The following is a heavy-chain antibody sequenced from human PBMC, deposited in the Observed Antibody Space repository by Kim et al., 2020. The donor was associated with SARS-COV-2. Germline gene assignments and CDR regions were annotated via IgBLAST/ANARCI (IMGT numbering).Heavy chain of an antibody. CDR3: AREETTVTLNWLDP. D-gene: IGHD4-17*01. V-gene: IGHV3-33*01. Sequence: GGSLRLSCAASGFTLSNYGMHWVRQAPGKGLEWVAVIWYDGNTKNYADSVKGRFTISRDTSKNTLYLQMNSLRVEDTAVYFCAREETTVTLNWLDPWGQG. J-gene: IGHJ5*02. CDR2: IWYDGNTK. CDR1: GFTLSNYG.